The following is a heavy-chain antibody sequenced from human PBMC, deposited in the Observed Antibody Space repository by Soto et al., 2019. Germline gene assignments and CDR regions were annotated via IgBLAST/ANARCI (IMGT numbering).Heavy chain of an antibody. D-gene: IGHD3-22*01. CDR1: GFIFSSYG. J-gene: IGHJ4*02. Sequence: QVQLVESGGGVVQPGRSLRLSCAASGFIFSSYGMHWVRQAPGKGLEWVAVISYDGSNKYYADSVKGRFTISRDNSKNTRYLQMNSLGAEDTAVYYCAKGYYYDDSGYSIYFDYWGQGTLVTVSS. CDR3: AKGYYYDDSGYSIYFDY. CDR2: ISYDGSNK. V-gene: IGHV3-30*18.